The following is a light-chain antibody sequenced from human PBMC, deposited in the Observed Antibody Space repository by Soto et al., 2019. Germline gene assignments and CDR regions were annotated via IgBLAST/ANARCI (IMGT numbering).Light chain of an antibody. CDR3: QHYGNSPLT. Sequence: EIFLTQSPVTLSLSPGDGATLSRRAGQSVSSSQLAWYQQKPGQAPRLLVYGASSRATGIPERFSGSVSETDFTLSISRLEPEDFAVYYCQHYGNSPLTFGQGTRLEIK. V-gene: IGKV3-20*01. CDR2: GAS. J-gene: IGKJ5*01. CDR1: QSVSSSQ.